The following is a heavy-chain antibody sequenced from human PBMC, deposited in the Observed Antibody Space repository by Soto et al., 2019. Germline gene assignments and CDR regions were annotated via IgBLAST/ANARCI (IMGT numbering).Heavy chain of an antibody. CDR3: AKDRGGRDFDY. V-gene: IGHV3-23*01. CDR1: GFAVSNCA. D-gene: IGHD1-26*01. CDR2: MSVTGADT. J-gene: IGHJ4*02. Sequence: GASLRLSCAASGFAVSNCAMNWVRQATGKGLGWVSLMSVTGADTYYADSVKGRFTISIYNSKNTLYLQMNSLRAEDTAVYYCAKDRGGRDFDYWGQGIVVTVSS.